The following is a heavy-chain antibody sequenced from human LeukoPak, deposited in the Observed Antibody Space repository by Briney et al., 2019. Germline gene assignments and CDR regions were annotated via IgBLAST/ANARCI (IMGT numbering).Heavy chain of an antibody. V-gene: IGHV3-7*01. J-gene: IGHJ4*02. CDR1: GFTFSRYS. CDR2: IKQDGSEK. CDR3: AREEVSGSYGY. Sequence: PGGSLRLSCAASGFTFSRYSMSWVRQAPGKGLEWVANIKQDGSEKYYVYSVKGRFTISRDNAKNSLYLQMNSLRAEDTAVYYCAREEVSGSYGYWGQGTLVTVSS. D-gene: IGHD1-26*01.